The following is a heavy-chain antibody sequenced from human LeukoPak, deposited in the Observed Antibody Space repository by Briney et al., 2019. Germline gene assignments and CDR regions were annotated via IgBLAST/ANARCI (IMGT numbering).Heavy chain of an antibody. CDR3: AKDRTRTSSSGPYYFDY. CDR1: GFTFSSYA. V-gene: IGHV3-23*01. J-gene: IGHJ4*02. CDR2: ISGSGGST. D-gene: IGHD6-6*01. Sequence: PGGSLRLSCAASGFTFSSYAMSWVRQAPGKGLEWVSAISGSGGSTYYADSGKGRFTISRDNSKNTLYLQMNSLRAEDTAVYYCAKDRTRTSSSGPYYFDYWGQGTLVTVSS.